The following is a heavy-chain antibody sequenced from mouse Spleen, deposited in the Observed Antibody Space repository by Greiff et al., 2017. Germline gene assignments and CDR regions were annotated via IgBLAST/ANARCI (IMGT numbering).Heavy chain of an antibody. CDR3: ARDGNYGDWFAY. J-gene: IGHJ3*01. Sequence: EVKLQESGGGLVKPGGSLKLSCAASGFTFSSYAMSWVRQTPEKRLEWVATISSGGSYTYYPDSVKGRFTISRDNAKNTLYLQMSSLRSEDTAMYYCARDGNYGDWFAYWGQGTLVTVSA. CDR2: ISSGGSYT. D-gene: IGHD2-1*01. V-gene: IGHV5-9-1*01. CDR1: GFTFSSYA.